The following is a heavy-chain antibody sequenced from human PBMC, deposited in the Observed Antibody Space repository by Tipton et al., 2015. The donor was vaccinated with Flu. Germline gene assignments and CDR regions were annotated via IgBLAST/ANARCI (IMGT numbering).Heavy chain of an antibody. CDR3: ARDSNSYGYFDY. CDR1: GYTFTSYY. CDR2: INPSGGST. J-gene: IGHJ4*02. V-gene: IGHV1-46*01. D-gene: IGHD5-18*01. Sequence: QLVQSGAEVKKPGASVKVSCKASGYTFTSYYMHWVRQAPGQGLEWMGIINPSGGSTSYAQKFQGRVTMTRDTSTSTVYMELSSVRSEDTAVYYCARDSNSYGYFDYWGQGTLVTVSS.